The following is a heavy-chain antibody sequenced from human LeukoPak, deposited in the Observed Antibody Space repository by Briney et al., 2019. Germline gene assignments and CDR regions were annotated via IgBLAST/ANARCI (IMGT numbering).Heavy chain of an antibody. CDR2: ISGHNGKT. J-gene: IGHJ4*02. V-gene: IGHV1-18*01. CDR1: GYIFTSHG. Sequence: GASVKGSCKTSGYIFTSHGINWVRQAPGQGLEWIGWISGHNGKTDYGQKLQDRFTMTTDTSTSTVYMELRSLGSDDTAVYFCARRAFNKYYSDYWGQGTLVTVSA. CDR3: ARRAFNKYYSDY.